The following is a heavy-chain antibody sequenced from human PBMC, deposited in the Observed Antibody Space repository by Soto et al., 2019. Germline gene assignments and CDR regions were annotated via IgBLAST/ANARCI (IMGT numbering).Heavy chain of an antibody. CDR2: ISSNGVGT. Sequence: PGGSLRLSCAAFGFTLSGYAMDWVRQAPGKGLEYVSGISSNGVGTYYANSVQGRFTISRDNSKNTVYLQMGSLRPEDMAVYYCARRARPDFYYMDIWGKGTTVNVSS. J-gene: IGHJ6*03. D-gene: IGHD6-6*01. CDR1: GFTLSGYA. CDR3: ARRARPDFYYMDI. V-gene: IGHV3-64*01.